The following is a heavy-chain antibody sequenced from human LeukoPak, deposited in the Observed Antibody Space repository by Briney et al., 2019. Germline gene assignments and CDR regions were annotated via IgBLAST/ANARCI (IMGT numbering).Heavy chain of an antibody. CDR3: AREAAAAPFDY. Sequence: SVKVSCKASGGTFTIYAISWVRQAPGQGLEWMGGIIPIFGTANYAQKFQGRVTITADESTSTAYMELSSLRSEDTAVYYCAREAAAAPFDYWGQGTLVTVSS. CDR2: IIPIFGTA. J-gene: IGHJ4*02. D-gene: IGHD6-13*01. CDR1: GGTFTIYA. V-gene: IGHV1-69*13.